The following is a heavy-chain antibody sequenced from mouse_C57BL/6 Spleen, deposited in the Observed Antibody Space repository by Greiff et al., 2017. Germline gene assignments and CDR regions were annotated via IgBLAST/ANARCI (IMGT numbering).Heavy chain of an antibody. D-gene: IGHD2-1*01. CDR2: IDPEDGDT. CDR3: TVPYGNYEDWFAY. V-gene: IGHV14-1*01. Sequence: VQLQQSGAELVRPGASVKLSCTASGFNIKDYYMHWVKQRPEQGLEWIGRIDPEDGDTEYAPKFQGKATMTADTSSNTAYLQLSSLTSEDTAVYYCTVPYGNYEDWFAYWGQGTLVTVSA. J-gene: IGHJ3*01. CDR1: GFNIKDYY.